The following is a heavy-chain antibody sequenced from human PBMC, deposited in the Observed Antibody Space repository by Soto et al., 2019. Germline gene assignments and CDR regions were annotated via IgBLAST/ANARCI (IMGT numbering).Heavy chain of an antibody. CDR2: IYWDDDT. D-gene: IGHD5-12*01. CDR1: GFSLTTGVS. CDR3: AHRPGYVTGGNWFDP. J-gene: IGHJ5*02. Sequence: QINLKESGPTLVKPTQTLTLTCSFSGFSLTTGVSVNWIRQPPGKALEWLALIYWDDDTRYSPSLRSRLSITKDTSKNQVVLTVTNLDPADTATYICAHRPGYVTGGNWFDPWGQGILVTVSS. V-gene: IGHV2-5*02.